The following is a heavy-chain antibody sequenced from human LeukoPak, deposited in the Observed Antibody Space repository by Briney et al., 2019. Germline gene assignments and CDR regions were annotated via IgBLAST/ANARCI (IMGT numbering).Heavy chain of an antibody. CDR1: GGSISSYY. V-gene: IGHV4-4*07. CDR3: ASSPGYCSSISCYSYFDY. Sequence: SETLSLTCTVSGGSISSYYWSWIRQRAGEGLEWIGRIYTSGSTNYNPSLKSRVTMSVDTSKNQFSLKLSSVTAADTAVYYCASSPGYCSSISCYSYFDYWGQGTLVTVSS. CDR2: IYTSGST. D-gene: IGHD2-2*02. J-gene: IGHJ4*02.